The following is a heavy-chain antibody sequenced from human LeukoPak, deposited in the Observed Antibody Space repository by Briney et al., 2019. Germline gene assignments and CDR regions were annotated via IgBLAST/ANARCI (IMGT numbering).Heavy chain of an antibody. J-gene: IGHJ4*02. CDR2: INPNSGGT. V-gene: IGHV1-2*02. Sequence: ASVKVSCKASGYTFTGYYMHWVRQAPGQGLEWMGWINPNSGGTNYAQKFQGRVTMTRDTSISTAHMELSRLRSDDTAVYYCARAMYYYDSSGYYDYFDYWGQGTLVTVSS. D-gene: IGHD3-22*01. CDR3: ARAMYYYDSSGYYDYFDY. CDR1: GYTFTGYY.